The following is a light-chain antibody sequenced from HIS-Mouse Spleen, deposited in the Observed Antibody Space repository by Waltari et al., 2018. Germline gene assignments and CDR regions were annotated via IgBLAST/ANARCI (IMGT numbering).Light chain of an antibody. V-gene: IGLV3-19*01. CDR2: GKN. CDR1: SLRRYY. Sequence: SSELTQDTAVSVALGQTVRITCQGDSLRRYYASWYQQNPGQAPVLVIYGKNNRPSGIPDRFSGSSSGNTASLTITGAQAEDEADYYCNARDSSGNHVVFGGGTKLTVL. J-gene: IGLJ2*01. CDR3: NARDSSGNHVV.